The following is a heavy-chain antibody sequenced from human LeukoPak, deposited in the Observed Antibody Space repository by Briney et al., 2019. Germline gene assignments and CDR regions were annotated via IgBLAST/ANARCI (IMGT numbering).Heavy chain of an antibody. CDR1: GYTFTGYY. J-gene: IGHJ6*02. CDR2: INPNSGGT. D-gene: IGHD3-9*01. CDR3: ARPHWFYYYYGMDV. V-gene: IGHV1-2*02. Sequence: GASVKVSCKASGYTFTGYYMHWVQQAPGQGLEWMGWINPNSGGTNYAQKFQGRVTMTRDTSISTAYMELSRLRSDDTAVYYCARPHWFYYYYGMDVWGQGTTVTVSS.